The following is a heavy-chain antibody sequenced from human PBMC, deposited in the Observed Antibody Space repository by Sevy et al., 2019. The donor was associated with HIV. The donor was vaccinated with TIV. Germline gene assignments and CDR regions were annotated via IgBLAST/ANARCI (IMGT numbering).Heavy chain of an antibody. Sequence: GGSLRLSCAASGFTFSAYPIHWVRQAPGKGLEWVAVISYDGSNKYYADSVKGRFTISRDNSKNTLYLQMNSLRAEDTAVYYCARDYRGYTSTWYPWFDPWGQGTLVTVSS. J-gene: IGHJ5*02. V-gene: IGHV3-30-3*01. CDR3: ARDYRGYTSTWYPWFDP. CDR1: GFTFSAYP. CDR2: ISYDGSNK. D-gene: IGHD6-13*01.